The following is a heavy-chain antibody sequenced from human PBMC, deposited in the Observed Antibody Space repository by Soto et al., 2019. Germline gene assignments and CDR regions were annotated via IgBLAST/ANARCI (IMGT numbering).Heavy chain of an antibody. CDR1: GFTFSTYA. J-gene: IGHJ6*02. D-gene: IGHD2-21*01. CDR3: ARGDRREGPAYYYGMDV. Sequence: GGSLRLSCAASGFTFSTYAMHWVRQAPGKGLEWVAVLSYDGSNKHYADSVKGRFTISRDNSKNTLYLQMNSLRAEDTAVYYCARGDRREGPAYYYGMDVWGQGTTVTVSS. CDR2: LSYDGSNK. V-gene: IGHV3-30-3*01.